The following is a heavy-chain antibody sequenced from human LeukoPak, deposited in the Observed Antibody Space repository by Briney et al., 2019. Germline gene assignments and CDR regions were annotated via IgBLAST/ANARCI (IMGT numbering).Heavy chain of an antibody. CDR1: GFTFSTYW. V-gene: IGHV3-7*01. Sequence: GGSLRLSCAASGFTFSTYWMSWVRQAPGKGLEWVANINQDGSEKYYVDSVKGRFAISRDNAKNSPYLQMNSLRAEDTAVYYCARDFPVIGSPPDALDLWGQGTMVTVSS. CDR2: INQDGSEK. J-gene: IGHJ3*01. D-gene: IGHD1-26*01. CDR3: ARDFPVIGSPPDALDL.